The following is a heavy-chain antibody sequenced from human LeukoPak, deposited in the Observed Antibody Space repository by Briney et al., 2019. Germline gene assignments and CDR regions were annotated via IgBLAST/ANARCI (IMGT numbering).Heavy chain of an antibody. V-gene: IGHV3-21*01. J-gene: IGHJ6*03. D-gene: IGHD1-14*01. CDR2: LSGSGTNT. CDR3: ARVGPWVNPDYYYYYMDV. CDR1: GFTFSSYG. Sequence: GGSLRLSCGASGFTFSSYGMSWVRQAPGKGLEWVSGLSGSGTNTYYADSVKGRFTISRDNAKNSLYLQMNSLRAEDTAVYYCARVGPWVNPDYYYYYMDVWGKGTTVTVSS.